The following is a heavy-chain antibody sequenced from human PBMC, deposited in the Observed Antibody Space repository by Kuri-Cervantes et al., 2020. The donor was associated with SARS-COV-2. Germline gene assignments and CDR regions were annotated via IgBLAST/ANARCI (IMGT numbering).Heavy chain of an antibody. Sequence: GESLKISCAASGFTFSNFDMHWVRQATGKGLEWVSPIATAGDTYYPGSVKGRFTISRENAKNSLYLQMNSLRAGDTAVYYCAGTNATDAFDIWGQGTMVTVSS. CDR1: GFTFSNFD. D-gene: IGHD3-10*01. CDR3: AGTNATDAFDI. J-gene: IGHJ3*02. CDR2: IATAGDT. V-gene: IGHV3-13*04.